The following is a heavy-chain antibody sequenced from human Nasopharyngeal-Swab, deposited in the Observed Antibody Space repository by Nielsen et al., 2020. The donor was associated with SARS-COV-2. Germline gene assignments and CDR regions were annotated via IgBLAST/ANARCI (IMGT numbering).Heavy chain of an antibody. V-gene: IGHV2-26*01. J-gene: IGHJ4*02. CDR3: ARMGWLHSYYFDY. CDR1: GFSLSNARMG. D-gene: IGHD5-12*01. Sequence: SGPTLVKPTETLTLTRTVSGFSLSNARMGVSWIRQPPGKALEWLAHIFSNDEKSYSTSLKSRLTISKDTSKSQVVLTMTNMDPVDTATYYCARMGWLHSYYFDYWGQGTLVTVSS. CDR2: IFSNDEK.